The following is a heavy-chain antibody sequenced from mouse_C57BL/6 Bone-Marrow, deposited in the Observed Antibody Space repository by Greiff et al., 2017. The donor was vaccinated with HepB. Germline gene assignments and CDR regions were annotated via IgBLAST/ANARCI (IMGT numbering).Heavy chain of an antibody. CDR2: IYPRSGNT. V-gene: IGHV1-81*01. CDR3: AYGSGPCWYFDV. CDR1: GYTFTSYG. Sequence: QVQLQQSGAELARPGASVKLSCKASGYTFTSYGISWVKQRTGQGLEWIGEIYPRSGNTYYNEKFKGKATLTADKSSSTAYMELRSLTSEDSAVYFCAYGSGPCWYFDVWGTGTTVTGSS. J-gene: IGHJ1*03. D-gene: IGHD1-1*01.